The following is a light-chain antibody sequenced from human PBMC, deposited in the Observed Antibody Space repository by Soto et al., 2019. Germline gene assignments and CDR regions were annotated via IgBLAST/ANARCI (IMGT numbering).Light chain of an antibody. V-gene: IGLV1-44*01. CDR1: RSNIGSNA. J-gene: IGLJ3*02. CDR2: NDN. CDR3: AAWDDSLNARGV. Sequence: QSVLTQPPSASGTPGQRVTISCSGSRSNIGSNAVSWYQQLPGTAPKLLIYNDNQRPSGVPDRFSAAKSGTSASLAISGLRSEEEAGYYFAAWDDSLNARGVFGGGTKLTVL.